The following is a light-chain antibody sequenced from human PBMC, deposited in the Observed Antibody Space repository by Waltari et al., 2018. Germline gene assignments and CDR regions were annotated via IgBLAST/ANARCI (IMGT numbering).Light chain of an antibody. CDR2: GAS. V-gene: IGKV3-20*01. CDR3: QHYVRLPVT. J-gene: IGKJ1*01. Sequence: ELVLTTSPGPLSLSPGERVTSSCRASQSVSRTLAWYQQKPGQAPRLLMYGASNRATGIPDRFSGSGSGTDFSLTISRLEPEDFAVYYCQHYVRLPVTFGQGTKVEIK. CDR1: QSVSRT.